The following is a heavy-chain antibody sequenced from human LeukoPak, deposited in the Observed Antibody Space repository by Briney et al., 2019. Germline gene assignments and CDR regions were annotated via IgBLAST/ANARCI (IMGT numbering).Heavy chain of an antibody. V-gene: IGHV4-30-4*01. J-gene: IGHJ3*02. D-gene: IGHD1-26*01. CDR3: AREGGLGVGATTGAFDI. Sequence: SGTLSLTCTVSGGSISSGDYYWSWIRQPPGKGLEWIGYIYYSGSTYYNPSLKSRVTISVDTSKNQFSLKLSSVTAADTAVYYCAREGGLGVGATTGAFDIWGQGTMVTVSS. CDR1: GGSISSGDYY. CDR2: IYYSGST.